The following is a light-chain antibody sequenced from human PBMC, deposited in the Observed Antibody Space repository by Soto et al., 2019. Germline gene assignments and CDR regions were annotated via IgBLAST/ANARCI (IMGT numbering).Light chain of an antibody. J-gene: IGKJ1*01. CDR2: KAS. V-gene: IGKV1-5*03. Sequence: DIQMTQSPSTLSASPGDRVTITCRPSQSISNWLAWYQQKPGRAPKLPIYKASTLESGVPSRFSASGSGTAFTLTIVSLQPDDFASYYCQQYNDYWTFGQGTRVEI. CDR1: QSISNW. CDR3: QQYNDYWT.